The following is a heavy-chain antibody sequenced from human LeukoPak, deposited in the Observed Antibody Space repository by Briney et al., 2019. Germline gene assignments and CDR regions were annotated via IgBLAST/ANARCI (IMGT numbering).Heavy chain of an antibody. Sequence: ASVKVSCKASGYTFTSYYMHWVRQAPGQGLEWMGIINPSGGNTSYAQKFQGRVTMTRDTSTSTVYMELSSLRSEDTAVYYCARIAVAGNIDYWGQGTLVTVSS. CDR2: INPSGGNT. D-gene: IGHD6-19*01. CDR1: GYTFTSYY. V-gene: IGHV1-46*01. CDR3: ARIAVAGNIDY. J-gene: IGHJ4*02.